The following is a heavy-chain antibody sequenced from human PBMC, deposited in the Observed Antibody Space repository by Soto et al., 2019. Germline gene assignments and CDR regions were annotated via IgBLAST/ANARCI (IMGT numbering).Heavy chain of an antibody. CDR3: ASKIAVAGTFDY. CDR1: GGSISSSSYY. Sequence: QLQLQESGPGLVKPSETLSLTCTVSGGSISSSSYYWGWIRQPPGKGLEWIGSIYYSGRTYYNPSLKSRVTISVDTSKNQFSLKLSSVTAADTAVYYCASKIAVAGTFDYWGQGTLVTVSS. CDR2: IYYSGRT. D-gene: IGHD6-19*01. J-gene: IGHJ4*02. V-gene: IGHV4-39*01.